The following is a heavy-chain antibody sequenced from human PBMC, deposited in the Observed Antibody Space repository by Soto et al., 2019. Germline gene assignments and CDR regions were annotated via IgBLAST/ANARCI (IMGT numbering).Heavy chain of an antibody. CDR1: GYTFTSNW. Sequence: GESLKISCKGSGYTFTSNWISWVRQMPGKGLEWMGRIDPSDSYTNYSPSFQGHVTISADKSISTAYLQWSSLKASDTAIYYCAGQKNWNYVGTYYYGMDVWGQGTTVTVSS. CDR2: IDPSDSYT. CDR3: AGQKNWNYVGTYYYGMDV. V-gene: IGHV5-10-1*01. D-gene: IGHD1-7*01. J-gene: IGHJ6*02.